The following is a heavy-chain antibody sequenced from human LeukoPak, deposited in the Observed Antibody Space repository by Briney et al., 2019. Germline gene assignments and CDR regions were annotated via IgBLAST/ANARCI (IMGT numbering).Heavy chain of an antibody. J-gene: IGHJ3*02. D-gene: IGHD3-10*01. CDR3: AKDLGLWFGELLHGSLAFDI. CDR1: GFTFDDYA. CDR2: ISGDGGST. Sequence: GGSLRLSCAASGFTFDDYAMHWDRQAPGKGLEGVSLISGDGGSTYYADSVKGRFTISKDNSKNSLYLQMNSLRTEDTAFYYCAKDLGLWFGELLHGSLAFDIWGQGTMVTVSS. V-gene: IGHV3-43*02.